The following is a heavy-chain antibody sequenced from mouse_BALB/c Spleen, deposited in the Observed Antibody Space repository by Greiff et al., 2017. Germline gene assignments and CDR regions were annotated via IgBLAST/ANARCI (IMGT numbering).Heavy chain of an antibody. CDR2: ISDGGSYT. D-gene: IGHD3-3*01. Sequence: EVQLQQSGGGLVKPGGSLKLSCAASGFTFSDYYMYWVRQTPEKRLEWVATISDGGSYTYYPDSVKGRFTISRDNAKNNLYLQMSSLKSEDTAMYYCARGGKGLGLYAMDYWGQGTSVTVSS. CDR1: GFTFSDYY. CDR3: ARGGKGLGLYAMDY. V-gene: IGHV5-4*02. J-gene: IGHJ4*01.